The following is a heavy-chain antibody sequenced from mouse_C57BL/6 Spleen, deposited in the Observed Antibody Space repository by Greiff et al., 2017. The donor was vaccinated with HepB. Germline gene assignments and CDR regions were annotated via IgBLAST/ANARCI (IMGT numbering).Heavy chain of an antibody. CDR1: GYTFTSYW. D-gene: IGHD1-1*01. J-gene: IGHJ4*01. CDR2: IYPGSGST. CDR3: ARRYYGRGAMDY. V-gene: IGHV1-55*01. Sequence: QVQLQQPGAELVKPGASVKMSCKASGYTFTSYWITWVKQRPGQGLEWIGDIYPGSGSTNYNEKFKSKATLTVDTSSSTAYMQRSSLTSEDSAVYYCARRYYGRGAMDYWGQGTSVTVSS.